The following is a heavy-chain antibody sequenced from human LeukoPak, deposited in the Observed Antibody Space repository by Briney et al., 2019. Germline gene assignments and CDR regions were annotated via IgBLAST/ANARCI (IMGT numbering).Heavy chain of an antibody. CDR1: GFTVSSNY. Sequence: GGSLRLSCAASGFTVSSNYMSWVRQAPGKGLEWVAVIWYDESNKYYADSVKGRFTISRDNSKNTLYLQMNSLRAEDTAVYYCAKDLRRYNWNDGDWFDPWGQGTLVTVSS. D-gene: IGHD1-1*01. CDR2: IWYDESNK. J-gene: IGHJ5*02. V-gene: IGHV3-33*06. CDR3: AKDLRRYNWNDGDWFDP.